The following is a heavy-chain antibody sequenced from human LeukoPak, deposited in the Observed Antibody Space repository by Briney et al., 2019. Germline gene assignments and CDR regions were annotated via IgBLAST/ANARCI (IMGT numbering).Heavy chain of an antibody. Sequence: KPSETLSLTCTVSGGSISSYYWSWIRQPPGKGLEWIGYIYYSGSTNYNPSLKSRVTISVDTSKNQFSLKLSSVTAADTAVYYCARLEGGRVTDIWGQGIMVTVSS. J-gene: IGHJ3*02. CDR2: IYYSGST. CDR1: GGSISSYY. V-gene: IGHV4-59*08. CDR3: ARLEGGRVTDI. D-gene: IGHD3-16*01.